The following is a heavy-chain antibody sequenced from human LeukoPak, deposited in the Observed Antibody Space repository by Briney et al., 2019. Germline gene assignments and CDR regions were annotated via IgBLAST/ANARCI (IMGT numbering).Heavy chain of an antibody. CDR3: AGVANTINWIERYYCMDV. Sequence: SVKVSCKASGGTFSSYTISWVRQAPGQGLEWMGRIIPILGIANYAQKFQGRVTITADKSTSTAYMELSSLRSEDTAVYYCAGVANTINWIERYYCMDVWGKGTTVTVSS. J-gene: IGHJ6*03. CDR1: GGTFSSYT. V-gene: IGHV1-69*02. D-gene: IGHD1-1*01. CDR2: IIPILGIA.